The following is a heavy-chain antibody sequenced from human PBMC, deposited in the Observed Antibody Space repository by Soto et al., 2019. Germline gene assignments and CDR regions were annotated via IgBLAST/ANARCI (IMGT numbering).Heavy chain of an antibody. CDR1: GDSISSSY. CDR2: IYYSGSI. V-gene: IGHV4-59*01. Sequence: SETLSLTCTVSGDSISSSYWSWIRQPPGKGLEWIGYIYYSGSINYNPSLKSRVTISVDPSKNQFSLRLSSVTAADTAVYYCAKSLWDTSGWKTDYWGQGTLVTVS. CDR3: AKSLWDTSGWKTDY. D-gene: IGHD6-19*01. J-gene: IGHJ4*02.